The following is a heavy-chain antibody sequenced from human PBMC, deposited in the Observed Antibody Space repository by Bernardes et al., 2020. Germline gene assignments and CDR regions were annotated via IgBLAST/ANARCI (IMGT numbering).Heavy chain of an antibody. CDR1: GFTFSTYS. Sequence: GGSLRLSCVASGFTFSTYSMNWVRQAPGKGLEWISYISSSSSGIYYADSVKGRFPISRDNAQHSLYLQMNTLGAEDTAMYYCAREGVVFLDYWGQGALVTVPS. CDR2: ISSSSSGI. J-gene: IGHJ4*02. CDR3: AREGVVFLDY. V-gene: IGHV3-48*01.